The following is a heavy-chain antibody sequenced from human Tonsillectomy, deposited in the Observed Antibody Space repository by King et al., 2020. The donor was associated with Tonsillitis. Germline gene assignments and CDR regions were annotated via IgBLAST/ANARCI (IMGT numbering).Heavy chain of an antibody. CDR3: ARGGDIVVVPAAINYYGMDV. CDR2: IIPLFDTA. V-gene: IGHV1-69*01. CDR1: GGTFSNFA. J-gene: IGHJ6*02. D-gene: IGHD2-2*01. Sequence: VQLVQSGAEVKKPGSSVKVSCKASGGTFSNFAISWVRQAPGQGLEWMGGIIPLFDTAIYAQKFQGRVTITADESPSTAYMALSSLRSEDTAVYYCARGGDIVVVPAAINYYGMDVWGQGTAVTVSS.